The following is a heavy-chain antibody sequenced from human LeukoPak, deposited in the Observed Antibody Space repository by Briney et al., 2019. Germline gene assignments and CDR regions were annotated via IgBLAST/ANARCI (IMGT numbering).Heavy chain of an antibody. CDR3: AKGGGWLYYFDY. Sequence: AGGSLRLSCAASGFAFSVFTINWVRQAPGKGLEWVSGISGTDSSPYYADSVMGRFTISRDNSKNTLYLQMNNLRAEDTAVYYCAKGGGWLYYFDYWGQGTLVTVSS. J-gene: IGHJ4*02. D-gene: IGHD4-23*01. CDR2: ISGTDSSP. CDR1: GFAFSVFT. V-gene: IGHV3-23*01.